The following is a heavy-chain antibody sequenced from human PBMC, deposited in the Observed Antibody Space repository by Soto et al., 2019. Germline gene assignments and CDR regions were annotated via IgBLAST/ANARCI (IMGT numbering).Heavy chain of an antibody. D-gene: IGHD6-13*01. CDR3: SRGGTTSSWYWRN. CDR1: GFTLSNDW. V-gene: IGHV3-7*04. J-gene: IGHJ4*02. CDR2: INQDGSET. Sequence: EVQVVESGGGLVQPGMSLRLSCAASGFTLSNDWMTWVRQAPVRGLEWVANINQDGSETQYADSVRGRFTISRDNAKEFLYLQMNSLRDEDTAVYYCSRGGTTSSWYWRNWGQGILVTVSS.